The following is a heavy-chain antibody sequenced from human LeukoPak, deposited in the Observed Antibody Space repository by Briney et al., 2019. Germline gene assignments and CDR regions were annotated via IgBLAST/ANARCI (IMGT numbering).Heavy chain of an antibody. CDR1: GGSISSSDYY. D-gene: IGHD2/OR15-2a*01. CDR2: IYYNGNT. CDR3: ASHRRYTTGSEEFDY. V-gene: IGHV4-39*01. Sequence: PETLSLTCTVSGGSISSSDYYGAWIRQPPGKGLEWIGSIYYNGNTYYNPSLKSRVTISVDMSNNQFSLKLSSVTAADTAVYYCASHRRYTTGSEEFDYWGQGTLVTVSS. J-gene: IGHJ4*02.